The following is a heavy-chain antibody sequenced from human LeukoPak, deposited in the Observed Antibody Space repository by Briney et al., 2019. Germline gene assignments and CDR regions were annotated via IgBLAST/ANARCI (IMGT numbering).Heavy chain of an antibody. V-gene: IGHV4-59*12. CDR3: ARGLLRFLEWLPPPYGMDV. D-gene: IGHD3-3*01. CDR2: IYYSGST. CDR1: GGSISSYY. J-gene: IGHJ6*02. Sequence: SETLSLTCTVSGGSISSYYWSWIRQPPGKGLEWIGYIYYSGSTNYNPSLKSRVTISVDKSKNQFSLKLSSVTAADTAVYYCARGLLRFLEWLPPPYGMDVWGQGTTVTVSS.